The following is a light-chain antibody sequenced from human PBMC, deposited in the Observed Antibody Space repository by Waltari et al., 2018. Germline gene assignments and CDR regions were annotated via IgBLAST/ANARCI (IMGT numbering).Light chain of an antibody. CDR1: QSVSRW. V-gene: IGKV3-20*01. J-gene: IGKJ1*01. CDR2: GAS. CDR3: QKYGTLPAT. Sequence: EIVLTQSPGTLSLSPGERATLSFRASQSVSRWLAWYQQKPGQPPRPLIYGASSRATGIPDRFSGSVSGTDFSLTISRVEPGDSAVYYCQKYGTLPATFGEGTKVEVK.